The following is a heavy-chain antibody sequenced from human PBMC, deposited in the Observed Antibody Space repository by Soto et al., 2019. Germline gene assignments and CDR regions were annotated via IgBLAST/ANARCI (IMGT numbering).Heavy chain of an antibody. D-gene: IGHD5-12*01. Sequence: ASVKVSCKASGFTFTRSAVQWVRQATGQGLEWMGWMNPNSGNTGYAQKFQGRVTMTRNTSISTAYMELSSLRSEDTAVYYCAMNGVATKAFDIWGQGTMVTVSS. V-gene: IGHV1-8*01. CDR2: MNPNSGNT. CDR3: AMNGVATKAFDI. J-gene: IGHJ3*02. CDR1: GFTFTRSA.